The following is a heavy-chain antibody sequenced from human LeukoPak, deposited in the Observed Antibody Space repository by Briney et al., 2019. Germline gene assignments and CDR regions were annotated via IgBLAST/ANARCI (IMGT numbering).Heavy chain of an antibody. Sequence: PSQTLSPTCAVSGGSISSGGYSWSWIRQPPGTGLEWIGYIYHSGSTYYNPSLKSRVTISVDRSKNQFSLKLSSVTAADTAVCYCARRVGGVPAATPMGWFDPWGQGTLVTVSS. V-gene: IGHV4-30-2*01. CDR3: ARRVGGVPAATPMGWFDP. CDR1: GGSISSGGYS. D-gene: IGHD2-2*01. CDR2: IYHSGST. J-gene: IGHJ5*02.